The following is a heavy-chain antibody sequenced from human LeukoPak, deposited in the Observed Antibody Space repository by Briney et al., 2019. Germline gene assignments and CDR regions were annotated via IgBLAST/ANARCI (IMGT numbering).Heavy chain of an antibody. CDR2: ISGSGGST. CDR3: ANGGSNYYGTTGYYY. D-gene: IGHD3-22*01. J-gene: IGHJ4*02. Sequence: GGSLRLSCAASGFTFSSYAMSWVRQAPGKGLEWVSAISGSGGSTYYADSVKGRFTISRDNSKNTLYLQMNSLRAEDTAVYYCANGGSNYYGTTGYYYWGQGTLVTVSS. V-gene: IGHV3-23*01. CDR1: GFTFSSYA.